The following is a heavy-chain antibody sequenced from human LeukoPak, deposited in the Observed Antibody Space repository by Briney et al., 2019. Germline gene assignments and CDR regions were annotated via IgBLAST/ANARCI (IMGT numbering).Heavy chain of an antibody. CDR1: GYTFTGYY. J-gene: IGHJ4*02. CDR3: ARGLRGSPAFDY. D-gene: IGHD2-2*01. Sequence: ASVTVSCKASGYTFTGYYMHWVRQAPGQGLEWMGWINPNSGGTNYAQKFQGRVTITRNTSINTAYMELSRPRSDDTAVYYCARGLRGSPAFDYWGQGTLVTVSS. V-gene: IGHV1-2*02. CDR2: INPNSGGT.